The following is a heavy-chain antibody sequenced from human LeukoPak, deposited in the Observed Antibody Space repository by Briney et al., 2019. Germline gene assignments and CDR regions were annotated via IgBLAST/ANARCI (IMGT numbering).Heavy chain of an antibody. CDR2: IYSGGST. J-gene: IGHJ3*02. CDR1: GFTFSSYS. V-gene: IGHV3-66*01. Sequence: PGGSLRLSCAASGFTFSSYSMNWVRQAPGKGLEWVSVIYSGGSTYYADSVKGRFTISRDNSKDTLYLQMNSLRAEDTAVYYCARGLLAYCGGDCQDAFDIWGQGTMVTVSS. D-gene: IGHD2-21*02. CDR3: ARGLLAYCGGDCQDAFDI.